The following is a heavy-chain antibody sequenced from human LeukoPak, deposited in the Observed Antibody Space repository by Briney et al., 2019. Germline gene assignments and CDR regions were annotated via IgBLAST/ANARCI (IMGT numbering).Heavy chain of an antibody. CDR1: GFTFSSYG. CDR2: IRYDGSNK. J-gene: IGHJ4*02. CDR3: AKDIVLMVYAIGEGYFDY. Sequence: PSGGSLRLSCAASGFTFSSYGMHWVRQAPGKGLEWVAFIRYDGSNKYYADSVKGRFTISRDNSKNTLYLQMNSLRAEDTAVYYCAKDIVLMVYAIGEGYFDYWGQGTLVTVSS. V-gene: IGHV3-30*02. D-gene: IGHD2-8*01.